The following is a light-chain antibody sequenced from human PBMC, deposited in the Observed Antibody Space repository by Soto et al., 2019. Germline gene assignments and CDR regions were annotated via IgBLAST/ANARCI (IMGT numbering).Light chain of an antibody. CDR1: SSDVGGYNF. CDR3: CPYAGSYTYV. CDR2: DVS. J-gene: IGLJ1*01. Sequence: QSALTQPRSVSGSPGQSVTISCTGTSSDVGGYNFVSWYQQHPGKAPKLMIYDVSKRPSGVPDRFSGSKSDNTASLTISGLQAEDEADYYCCPYAGSYTYVFGTGTKVTVL. V-gene: IGLV2-11*01.